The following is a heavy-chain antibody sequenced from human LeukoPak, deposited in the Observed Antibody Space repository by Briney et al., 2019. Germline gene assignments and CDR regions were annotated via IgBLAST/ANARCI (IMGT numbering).Heavy chain of an antibody. CDR2: ISSSGSTI. CDR1: GFTFSSYS. J-gene: IGHJ4*02. D-gene: IGHD3-16*02. CDR3: ARDSLGVPFDY. V-gene: IGHV3-48*04. Sequence: GGSLRLSCAASGFTFSSYSMNWVRQAPGKGLEWVSYISSSGSTIYYADSVKGRFTISRDNAKNSLYLQMNSLRAEDTAVYYCARDSLGVPFDYWGQGTLVTVSS.